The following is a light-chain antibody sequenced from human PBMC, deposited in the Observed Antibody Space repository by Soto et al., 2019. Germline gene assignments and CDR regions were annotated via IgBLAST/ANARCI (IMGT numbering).Light chain of an antibody. V-gene: IGLV1-44*01. CDR2: SNN. CDR1: SSSIGSNT. Sequence: SVLTQPPSASGTPGQRVTISCSGSSSSIGSNTVNWYQQLPGTAPKLLIYSNNQRPSGVPDRFSGSKSGTSASLAISGLQSEDEADYYCAAWDDSLNGYYVFGTGTKLTVL. J-gene: IGLJ1*01. CDR3: AAWDDSLNGYYV.